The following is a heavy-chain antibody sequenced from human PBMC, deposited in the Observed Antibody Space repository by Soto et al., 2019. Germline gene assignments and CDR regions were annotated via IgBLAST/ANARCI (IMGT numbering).Heavy chain of an antibody. V-gene: IGHV3-11*01. CDR3: XRLGXGWSVDY. J-gene: IGHJ4*02. CDR2: IGGRANSI. Sequence: QVQLVESGGGLVKPGGSLRLSCAASGFTFSGYYMSWIRQAPGKGLEWVSYIGGRANSIYYADSVKGRFTISRDNGKXXXXXXXXXXXXXXXXXXXXXRLGXGWSVDYWGQGTLVTVSS. D-gene: IGHD6-19*01. CDR1: GFTFSGYY.